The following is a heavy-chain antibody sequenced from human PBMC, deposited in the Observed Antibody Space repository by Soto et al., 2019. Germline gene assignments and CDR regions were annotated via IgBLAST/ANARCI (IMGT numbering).Heavy chain of an antibody. Sequence: QVQLVQSGAEVKKPGASVKVSCKASGYTFTSYGISWVRQAPGQGLEWMGWISAYNGNTNYAQKLQGRVTMTTDTSTSTAYMELRSLRSDDTAVYYCARDQGAYYDFWSGYYRWFDPWGQGTLVTVSS. J-gene: IGHJ5*02. CDR1: GYTFTSYG. CDR2: ISAYNGNT. CDR3: ARDQGAYYDFWSGYYRWFDP. D-gene: IGHD3-3*01. V-gene: IGHV1-18*01.